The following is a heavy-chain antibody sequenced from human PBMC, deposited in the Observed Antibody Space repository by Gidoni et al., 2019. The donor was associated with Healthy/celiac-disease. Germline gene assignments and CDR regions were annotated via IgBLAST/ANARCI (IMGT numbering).Heavy chain of an antibody. CDR1: GFTFRSYS. V-gene: IGHV3-21*01. CDR3: ARDGQGSYYYYGMDV. CDR2: ISSSSSYI. D-gene: IGHD3-10*01. J-gene: IGHJ6*02. Sequence: EVQLVESGGGLVKPGGSLRLSCAASGFTFRSYSMNWVRQAPGKGLEWVSSISSSSSYIYYADSVKGRFTISRDNAKNSLYLQMNSLRAEDTAVYYCARDGQGSYYYYGMDVWGQGTTVTVSS.